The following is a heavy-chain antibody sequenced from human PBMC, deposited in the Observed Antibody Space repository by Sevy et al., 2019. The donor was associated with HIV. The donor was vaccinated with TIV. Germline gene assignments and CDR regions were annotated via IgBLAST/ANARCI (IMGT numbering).Heavy chain of an antibody. J-gene: IGHJ4*02. CDR3: ATAPGYYDSAPFDY. CDR2: IKSKIDGETT. D-gene: IGHD3-22*01. Sequence: GGSLRLSCAVSGFTFNNAWMNWVRQAPGTGLQWVGLIKSKIDGETTDYAAPVKGRFTISRDDSKNTLYLQMNSLKIEDTAVYYCATAPGYYDSAPFDYWGPGNLVTVS. V-gene: IGHV3-15*01. CDR1: GFTFNNAW.